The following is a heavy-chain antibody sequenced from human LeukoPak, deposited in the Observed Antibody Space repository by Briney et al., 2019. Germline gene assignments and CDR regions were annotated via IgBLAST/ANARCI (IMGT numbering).Heavy chain of an antibody. J-gene: IGHJ4*02. CDR1: GFTFSSYW. V-gene: IGHV3-7*01. Sequence: PGGSLRLSCAASGFTFSSYWMSWVRQAPGKGLEWVANIKQDGSEKYYVDSVKGRFTISRDNAKNSLYLQMNSLRAEDTVVYYCARGGLYCSSTSCYSAYWGRGTLVTVSS. CDR2: IKQDGSEK. D-gene: IGHD2-2*01. CDR3: ARGGLYCSSTSCYSAY.